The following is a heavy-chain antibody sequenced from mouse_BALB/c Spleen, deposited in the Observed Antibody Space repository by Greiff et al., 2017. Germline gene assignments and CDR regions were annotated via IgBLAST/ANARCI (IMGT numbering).Heavy chain of an antibody. CDR1: GYTFTSYV. Sequence: VQLQQSGPELVKPGASVKMSCKASGYTFTSYVMHWVKQKPGQGLEWIGYINPYNDGTKYNEKFKGKATLTSDKSSSTDYMELSSLTSEDSAVYYCARSEANWDVGAMDYWGQGTSVTVSS. V-gene: IGHV1-14*01. D-gene: IGHD4-1*01. CDR2: INPYNDGT. J-gene: IGHJ4*01. CDR3: ARSEANWDVGAMDY.